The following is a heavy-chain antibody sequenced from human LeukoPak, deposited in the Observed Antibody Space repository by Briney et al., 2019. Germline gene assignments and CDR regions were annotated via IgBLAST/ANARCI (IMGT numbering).Heavy chain of an antibody. CDR1: GFTVSSNY. CDR3: ARDRKVGATRDY. V-gene: IGHV3-53*01. D-gene: IGHD1-26*01. CDR2: IYSGGST. Sequence: GGSLRLSCAASGFTVSSNYMSWVRQAPGKGLEWVSVIYSGGSTYYADSVKGRFTISRDNSKNTLYLQMNSLRAEDTAVYYCARDRKVGATRDYWGQGTLASVSS. J-gene: IGHJ4*02.